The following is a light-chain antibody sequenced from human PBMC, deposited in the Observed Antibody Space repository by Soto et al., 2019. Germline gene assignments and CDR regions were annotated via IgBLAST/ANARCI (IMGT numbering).Light chain of an antibody. V-gene: IGKV3-15*01. Sequence: EIVMTQSPATLSVSPGERASLSCRASQSVSSNLAWYQQKPGQAPRLLIYDASTRAPGFPARFSGSGSGTEFTLTISSLQSEDFAVYYCHHYNSWPYTFGQAT. J-gene: IGKJ2*01. CDR2: DAS. CDR3: HHYNSWPYT. CDR1: QSVSSN.